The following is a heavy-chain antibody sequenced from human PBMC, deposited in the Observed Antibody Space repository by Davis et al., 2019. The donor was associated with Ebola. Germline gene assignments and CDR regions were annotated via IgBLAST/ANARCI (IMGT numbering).Heavy chain of an antibody. Sequence: GESLKISCAASGFTFSSYSMNWVRQAPGKGLEWVGRIKSKTDGGTTDYAAPVKGRFTISRDDSKTTLYLQMNSLKTEDTAVYYCTTDLLTIFGVVTANFDYWGQGTLVTVSS. CDR1: GFTFSSYS. CDR2: IKSKTDGGTT. J-gene: IGHJ4*02. D-gene: IGHD3-3*01. CDR3: TTDLLTIFGVVTANFDY. V-gene: IGHV3-15*01.